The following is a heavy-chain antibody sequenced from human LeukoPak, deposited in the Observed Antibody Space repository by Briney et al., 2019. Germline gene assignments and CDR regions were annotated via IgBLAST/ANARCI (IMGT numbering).Heavy chain of an antibody. Sequence: ASVKVSCKASGYTFTNYGFSWVRQAPGQGLEWMGWISGGYINNTNYAQKLQGRVTVTTDTSTSTAYMELRSLRSDDTAVYYCTRTVLDCKNGVCYDYWGQGTLVTVSS. CDR1: GYTFTNYG. V-gene: IGHV1-18*01. D-gene: IGHD2-8*01. CDR3: TRTVLDCKNGVCYDY. J-gene: IGHJ4*02. CDR2: ISGGYINNT.